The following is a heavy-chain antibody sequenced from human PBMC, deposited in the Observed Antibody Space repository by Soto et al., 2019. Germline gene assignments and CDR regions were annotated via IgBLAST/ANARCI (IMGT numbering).Heavy chain of an antibody. CDR3: AREGPAANAFDI. CDR1: GFTLSSYS. V-gene: IGHV3-21*01. CDR2: ISSSSSYI. D-gene: IGHD2-2*01. J-gene: IGHJ3*02. Sequence: GGSLRLSCAASGFTLSSYSMNWVRQAPGKGLEWVSSISSSSSYIYYADSVKGRFTISRDNSKNSLYLQMNSLRAEDTAVYYCAREGPAANAFDIWGQGTMVTVSS.